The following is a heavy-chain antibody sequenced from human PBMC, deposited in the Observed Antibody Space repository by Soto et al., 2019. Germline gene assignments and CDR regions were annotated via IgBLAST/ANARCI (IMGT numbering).Heavy chain of an antibody. V-gene: IGHV3-11*01. J-gene: IGHJ4*02. Sequence: VGSLRLSCAASGFTFSDYYMSWIRQAPGKGLEWVSYISSSGSTIYYADSVKGRFTISRDNAKNSLYLQMNSLRAEDTAVYYCARAQWELLDGWYFDYWGQGTLVTVSS. CDR1: GFTFSDYY. CDR2: ISSSGSTI. CDR3: ARAQWELLDGWYFDY. D-gene: IGHD1-26*01.